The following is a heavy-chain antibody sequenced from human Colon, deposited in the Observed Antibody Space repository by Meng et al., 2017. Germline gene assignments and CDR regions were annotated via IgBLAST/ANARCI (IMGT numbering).Heavy chain of an antibody. CDR2: IKEDGTET. CDR1: GFVFRCHW. Sequence: GESLKISCAASGFVFRCHWMTWLRQGPGKGLEWVANIKEDGTETNYVDSVKGRFTISRDNAKNSLYLEMNSLRAEDTAIYYCARQDRGSRSSPDYWGKGTLVTVSS. J-gene: IGHJ4*02. V-gene: IGHV3-7*01. CDR3: ARQDRGSRSSPDY. D-gene: IGHD6-6*01.